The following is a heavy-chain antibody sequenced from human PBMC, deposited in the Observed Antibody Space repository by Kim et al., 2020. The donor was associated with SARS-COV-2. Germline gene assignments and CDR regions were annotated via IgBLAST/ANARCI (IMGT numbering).Heavy chain of an antibody. J-gene: IGHJ4*02. CDR3: ARGPGALLLRFLEWPIHDY. CDR2: MNPNSGNT. V-gene: IGHV1-8*01. CDR1: GYTFTSYD. Sequence: ASVKVSCKASGYTFTSYDINWVRQATGQGLEWMGWMNPNSGNTGYAQKFQGRVTMTRNTSISTAYMELSSLRSEDTAVYYCARGPGALLLRFLEWPIHDYWGQGTLVTVSS. D-gene: IGHD3-3*01.